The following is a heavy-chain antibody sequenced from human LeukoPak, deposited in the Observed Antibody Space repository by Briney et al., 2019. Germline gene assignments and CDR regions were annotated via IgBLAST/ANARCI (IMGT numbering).Heavy chain of an antibody. Sequence: GGSLRLSCAASGFTFSSYGMHWVRQAPGKGLEWVAFIRYDGSNKYYADSVKGRFTISRDNSKNTLYLQMNSLRAEDTAVYYCARGLYSSSWFRWFDPWGQGTLVTVSS. CDR2: IRYDGSNK. V-gene: IGHV3-30*02. CDR1: GFTFSSYG. D-gene: IGHD6-13*01. CDR3: ARGLYSSSWFRWFDP. J-gene: IGHJ5*02.